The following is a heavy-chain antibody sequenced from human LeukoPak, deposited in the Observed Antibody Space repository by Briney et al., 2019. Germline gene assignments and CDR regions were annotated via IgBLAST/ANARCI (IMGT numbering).Heavy chain of an antibody. Sequence: SETLTLTCTISGGSISTFYWSWLRQPPGKGLEWIAYIFHTGNSNYNPSLKGRVTISVDTSKNQFSLKVNSVTAADTAMYYCARHPFSDGFDIWGQGTMVTVSS. CDR1: GGSISTFY. CDR3: ARHPFSDGFDI. V-gene: IGHV4-59*08. CDR2: IFHTGNS. J-gene: IGHJ3*02.